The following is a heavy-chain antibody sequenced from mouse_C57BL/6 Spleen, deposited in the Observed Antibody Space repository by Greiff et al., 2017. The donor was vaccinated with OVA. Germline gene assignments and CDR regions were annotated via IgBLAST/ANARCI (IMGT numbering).Heavy chain of an antibody. Sequence: QVHVKQSGAELVKPGASVKMSCKASGYTFTTYPIEWMKQNHGKSLEWIGNFHPYNDDTKYNEKFKGKATLTVEKSSSTVYLELSRLTSDDSAVYYCARKDSNYGGFAYWGQGTLVTVSA. D-gene: IGHD2-5*01. CDR2: FHPYNDDT. CDR1: GYTFTTYP. CDR3: ARKDSNYGGFAY. V-gene: IGHV1-47*01. J-gene: IGHJ3*01.